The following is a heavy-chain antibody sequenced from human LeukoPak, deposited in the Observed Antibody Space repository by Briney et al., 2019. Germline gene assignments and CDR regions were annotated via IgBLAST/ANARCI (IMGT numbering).Heavy chain of an antibody. V-gene: IGHV4-34*01. CDR1: NGSFSAYY. J-gene: IGHJ6*04. CDR3: ARRYCSGGSCYMRGYYGMDV. D-gene: IGHD2-15*01. Sequence: SETLSLTCAVSNGSFSAYYWSWIRQSPGKGLQWIGEISHSGSTNYNLSLKLRVSISLDMSKNHSSLRLSSVTAADTAVYFCARRYCSGGSCYMRGYYGMDVWATGTTVVVSS. CDR2: ISHSGST.